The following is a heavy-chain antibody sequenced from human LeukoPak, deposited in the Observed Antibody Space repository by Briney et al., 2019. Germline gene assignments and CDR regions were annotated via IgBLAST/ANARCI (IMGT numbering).Heavy chain of an antibody. CDR3: ARDHEEYCSGGSCSRFDY. J-gene: IGHJ4*02. CDR2: ISTSSSYI. Sequence: GGSLRLSCAASGFTFSSYNMNWVRQAPGKGLEWASSISTSSSYIYYADSVKGRFTISRDNARNSLYLQMNSLRAEDTAVYYCARDHEEYCSGGSCSRFDYWGQGTLVTVSS. CDR1: GFTFSSYN. V-gene: IGHV3-21*01. D-gene: IGHD2-15*01.